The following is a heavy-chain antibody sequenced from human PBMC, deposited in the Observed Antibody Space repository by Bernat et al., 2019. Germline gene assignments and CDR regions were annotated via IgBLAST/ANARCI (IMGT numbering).Heavy chain of an antibody. CDR1: GFTVSSNY. J-gene: IGHJ4*02. CDR3: ARDLDREVAFAGLAAPGY. D-gene: IGHD6-6*01. Sequence: EVQLVESGGGLVQPGGSLRLSCAASGFTVSSNYMSWVRQAPGKGLEWVSVIYSGGSTYYADSVKGRFTISRDNSKNTLYLQMNRLRAEDTAVYYCARDLDREVAFAGLAAPGYWGQGTLVTVSS. V-gene: IGHV3-66*01. CDR2: IYSGGST.